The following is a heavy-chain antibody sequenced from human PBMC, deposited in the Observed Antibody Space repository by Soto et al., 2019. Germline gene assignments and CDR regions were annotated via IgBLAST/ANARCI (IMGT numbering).Heavy chain of an antibody. D-gene: IGHD1-26*01. V-gene: IGHV1-3*01. CDR2: INAVNGNT. Sequence: ASVKVSCKACGYTFTSYAMHWVRQAPGQRLEWMGWINAVNGNTGYSQKFQGRVTITRDTSTSTAYTELSSLRSDDTAVYYCARDLYSGRCTSLQHWGQGTLVTVS. CDR1: GYTFTSYA. J-gene: IGHJ1*01. CDR3: ARDLYSGRCTSLQH.